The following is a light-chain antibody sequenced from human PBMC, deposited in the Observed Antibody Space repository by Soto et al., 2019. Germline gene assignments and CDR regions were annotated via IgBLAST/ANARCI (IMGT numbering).Light chain of an antibody. CDR2: DVS. CDR1: ISDVGDYNY. CDR3: SSYTSSSTYV. J-gene: IGLJ1*01. V-gene: IGLV2-14*03. Sequence: QSALTQPASVSGSPGQSITISCTGTISDVGDYNYVSWYQQHPGKAPKLMIFDVSNRPSGVSNRFSGSKSGYTASLTISGLQAEDEADYYCSSYTSSSTYVFGTGTKLTVL.